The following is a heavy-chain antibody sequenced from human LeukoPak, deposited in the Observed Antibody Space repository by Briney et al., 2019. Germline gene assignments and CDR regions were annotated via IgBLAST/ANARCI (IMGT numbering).Heavy chain of an antibody. CDR1: GGSISSYY. CDR2: IYYSGST. Sequence: SQTLSLTCTVSGGSISSYYWSWIRQPPGKGLEWHGYIYYSGSTNYNPSRKSRVTISVDTSKNQFALKLSSVTAADTAVYYCARHRVLLWFGESNDAFDIWGQGTMVTVSS. V-gene: IGHV4-59*08. CDR3: ARHRVLLWFGESNDAFDI. D-gene: IGHD3-10*01. J-gene: IGHJ3*02.